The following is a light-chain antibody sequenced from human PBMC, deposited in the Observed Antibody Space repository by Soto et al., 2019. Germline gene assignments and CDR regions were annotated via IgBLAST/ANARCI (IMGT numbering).Light chain of an antibody. J-gene: IGKJ4*01. V-gene: IGKV1-39*01. CDR2: AAS. CDR3: QQSYSTPPLT. Sequence: DIQMTQSPSSLSASVGDRVTITCRASQSISSYLNWYQQKPGKAPKRLIYAASSLQSGAPSRFSGSGSGTDFTLTISSLQPDDFATYYCQQSYSTPPLTFGGGTKVEIK. CDR1: QSISSY.